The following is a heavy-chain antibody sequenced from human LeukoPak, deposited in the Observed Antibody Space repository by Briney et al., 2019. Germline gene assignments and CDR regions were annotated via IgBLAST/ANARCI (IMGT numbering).Heavy chain of an antibody. CDR1: GGSFSGYY. V-gene: IGHV4-34*01. J-gene: IGHJ4*02. CDR2: INHSGST. D-gene: IGHD4-17*01. Sequence: PSETLSLTCAVYGGSFSGYYWSWIRQPPGKGLEWIGEINHSGSTNYNPSLKSRVTISVDTSKNQFSLKLSSVTAADTAVYYCARSLYGDQKSDYWGQGTLVTVSS. CDR3: ARSLYGDQKSDY.